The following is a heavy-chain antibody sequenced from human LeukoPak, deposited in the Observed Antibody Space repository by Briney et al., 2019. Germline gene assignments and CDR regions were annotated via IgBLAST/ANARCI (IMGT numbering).Heavy chain of an antibody. Sequence: GGSLRLSCAASGFTVSSNYMSWVRQAPGKGLEWVSAISGSGGSTYYADSVKGRFTISRDNSKNTLYLQMNSLRAEDTAVYYCAKTGFLGYYFDYWGQGTLVTVSS. CDR2: ISGSGGST. J-gene: IGHJ4*02. CDR3: AKTGFLGYYFDY. V-gene: IGHV3-23*01. D-gene: IGHD3-10*01. CDR1: GFTVSSNY.